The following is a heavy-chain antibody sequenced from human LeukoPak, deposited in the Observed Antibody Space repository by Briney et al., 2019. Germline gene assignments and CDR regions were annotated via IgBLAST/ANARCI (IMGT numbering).Heavy chain of an antibody. CDR2: INHSGST. V-gene: IGHV4-34*01. CDR3: ARGYCSSTSCYKSRDDAFDI. D-gene: IGHD2-2*02. J-gene: IGHJ3*02. CDR1: GGSFSGYY. Sequence: PSETLSLTCAVYGGSFSGYYWSWIRQPPGKGLEWIGEINHSGSTNYNPSLKSRVTISVDKSKNQFSLKLSSVTAADTAVYYCARGYCSSTSCYKSRDDAFDIWGQGTMVTVSS.